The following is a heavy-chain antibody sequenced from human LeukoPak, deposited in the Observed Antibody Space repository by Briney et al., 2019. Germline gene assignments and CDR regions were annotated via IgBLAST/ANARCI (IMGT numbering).Heavy chain of an antibody. D-gene: IGHD6-19*01. J-gene: IGHJ4*02. CDR1: GFTFSSYG. V-gene: IGHV3-33*06. CDR2: IWYDGSNK. CDR3: AKEGRKYSSGWYSS. Sequence: GGSLRLSCAASGFTFSSYGMHWVRQAPGKGLEWVAVIWYDGSNKYYADSVKGRFTISRDNSKNTLYLQMNSLRAEDTAVYYCAKEGRKYSSGWYSSWGQGTLVTVSS.